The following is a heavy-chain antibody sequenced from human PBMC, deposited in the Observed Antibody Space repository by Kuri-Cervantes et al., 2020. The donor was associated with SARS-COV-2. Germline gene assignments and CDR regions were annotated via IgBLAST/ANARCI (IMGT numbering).Heavy chain of an antibody. D-gene: IGHD3-22*01. CDR3: AKDRTRNTYYYDSSGYYYGGFDAFDI. J-gene: IGHJ3*02. Sequence: GGSLRLSCAASGFTFSSYAMHWVRQAPGKGLEWVAVISYDGSNKYYADSVKGRFTISRDNSKNTLYLQMNSLRAEDTAVYYCAKDRTRNTYYYDSSGYYYGGFDAFDIWGQGTMVTVSS. CDR1: GFTFSSYA. CDR2: ISYDGSNK. V-gene: IGHV3-30-3*01.